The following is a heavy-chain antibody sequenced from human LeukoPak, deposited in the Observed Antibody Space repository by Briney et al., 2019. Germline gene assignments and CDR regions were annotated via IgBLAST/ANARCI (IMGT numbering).Heavy chain of an antibody. J-gene: IGHJ4*02. CDR1: GFTFDDYT. CDR3: AKDVSSGWNYFDY. D-gene: IGHD6-19*01. CDR2: ISWDGGST. V-gene: IGHV3-43*01. Sequence: GGSLRLSCAASGFTFDDYTMHWVRQAPGKGQEWVFLISWDGGSTYYADSVKGRFTISRDNSKNSLYLQMNSLRTEDTALYYCAKDVSSGWNYFDYWGQGTLVTVSS.